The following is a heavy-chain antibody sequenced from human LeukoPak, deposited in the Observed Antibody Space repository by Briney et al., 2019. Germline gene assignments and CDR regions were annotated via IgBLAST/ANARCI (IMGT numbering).Heavy chain of an antibody. Sequence: SETLSLTCAVSVGSVSSSNWWSWVRQPPGKGLEGMGEIYHSVGTNYNPSLRSRGTISLEKSNDKFCLRLTSVTAADTAVYYCARDPNDYGDYAPGQTNDYWGQPTLVTVSS. V-gene: IGHV4-4*02. CDR3: ARDPNDYGDYAPGQTNDY. J-gene: IGHJ4*02. CDR1: VGSVSSSNW. D-gene: IGHD4-17*01. CDR2: IYHSVGT.